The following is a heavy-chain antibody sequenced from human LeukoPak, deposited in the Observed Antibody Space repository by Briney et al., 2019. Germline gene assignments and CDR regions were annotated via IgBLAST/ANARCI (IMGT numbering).Heavy chain of an antibody. CDR3: ARDQVSSLGGVAFDI. D-gene: IGHD6-6*01. Sequence: GGSLRLSCAASGFTFSSYGMHWVRQAPGKGLEWVAFIQYDGSNKYYADSVKGRFTISRDNSKNTLYLQMNCLRAEDTAVYYCARDQVSSLGGVAFDIWGQGTMVTVSS. CDR2: IQYDGSNK. CDR1: GFTFSSYG. J-gene: IGHJ3*02. V-gene: IGHV3-30*02.